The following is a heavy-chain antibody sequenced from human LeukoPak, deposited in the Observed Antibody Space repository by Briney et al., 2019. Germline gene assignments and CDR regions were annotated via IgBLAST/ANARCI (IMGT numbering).Heavy chain of an antibody. CDR2: ISVSGNT. D-gene: IGHD6-6*01. Sequence: PGGSLRLSCAASGFTLSSYAMSWVRQGPGKGLEWVSAISVSGNTYHADSVKGRFTISRDNSKNSLYLQMNSLRAEDTALYYCAKDIDPGYSSSSLMGYMDVWGKGTTVTVSS. CDR1: GFTLSSYA. CDR3: AKDIDPGYSSSSLMGYMDV. J-gene: IGHJ6*03. V-gene: IGHV3-23*01.